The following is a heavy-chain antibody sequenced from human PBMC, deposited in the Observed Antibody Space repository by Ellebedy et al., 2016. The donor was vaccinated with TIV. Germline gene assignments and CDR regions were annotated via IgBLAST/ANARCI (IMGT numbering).Heavy chain of an antibody. V-gene: IGHV3-30*04. CDR3: ARDTGDSSDWYLAFDY. Sequence: GGSLRLSCAAAGFTFSTYAMHWVRQASGKGLEWVAVLSYVVSYKKYAASVKGRFTISRDNSKNTLDLQMNSLEAEETAVYYCARDTGDSSDWYLAFDYWGQGTLVSVSS. CDR1: GFTFSTYA. D-gene: IGHD6-13*01. CDR2: LSYVVSYK. J-gene: IGHJ4*02.